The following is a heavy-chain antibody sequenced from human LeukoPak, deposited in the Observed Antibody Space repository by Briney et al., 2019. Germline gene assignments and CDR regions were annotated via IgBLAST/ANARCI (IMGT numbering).Heavy chain of an antibody. V-gene: IGHV5-51*01. D-gene: IGHD6-19*01. CDR1: GYSFTSYW. CDR2: IYPGDSDT. J-gene: IGHJ5*02. Sequence: GESLKISCQGSGYSFTSYWIGWVRQMPGKGLEWMGIIYPGDSDTRYSPSFQGQVTISADKSISTAYLQWSSLKASDTAMYYCARSSIAVAHWFDPWGQGTLVTVSS. CDR3: ARSSIAVAHWFDP.